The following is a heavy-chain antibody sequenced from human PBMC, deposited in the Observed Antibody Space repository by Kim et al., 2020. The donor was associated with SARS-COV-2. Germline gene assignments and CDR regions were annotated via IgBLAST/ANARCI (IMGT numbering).Heavy chain of an antibody. D-gene: IGHD2-15*01. CDR2: IWYDGSNK. Sequence: GGSLRLSCAASGFTFSSYGMHWVRQAPGKGLEWVAVIWYDGSNKYYADSVKGRFTISRDNSKNTLYLQMNSLRAEDTAVYYCARAGTPDLTHSVYYYYYYMDVWGKGTTVTVSS. CDR1: GFTFSSYG. J-gene: IGHJ6*03. CDR3: ARAGTPDLTHSVYYYYYYMDV. V-gene: IGHV3-33*01.